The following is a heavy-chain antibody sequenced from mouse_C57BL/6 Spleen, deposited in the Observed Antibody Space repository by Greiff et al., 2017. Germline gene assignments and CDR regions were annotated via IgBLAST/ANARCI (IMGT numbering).Heavy chain of an antibody. D-gene: IGHD1-1*02. V-gene: IGHV1-82*01. CDR1: GYAFSSSW. Sequence: QVQLQQSGPELVKPGASVKISCKASGYAFSSSWMNWVKQRPGKGLEWIGRIYPGDGDTNYNGKFKGKATLTADKSSSTAYMQLSSLTSEDSAVYFCARNGGGDCWGQGSTLTVSS. CDR2: IYPGDGDT. J-gene: IGHJ2*01. CDR3: ARNGGGDC.